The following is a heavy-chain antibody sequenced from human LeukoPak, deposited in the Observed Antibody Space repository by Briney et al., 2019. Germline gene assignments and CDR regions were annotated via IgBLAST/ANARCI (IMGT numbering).Heavy chain of an antibody. CDR1: GYSISSGYY. CDR3: ARDRRGFDWFDY. J-gene: IGHJ5*01. V-gene: IGHV4-38-2*02. D-gene: IGHD3-10*01. CDR2: IYHSGST. Sequence: SETLSLTCTVSGYSISSGYYWGWIRQPPGKGLEWIGSIYHSGSTYYNPSLKSRVTISVDTSKNQFSLKLSSVTAADTSVYYCARDRRGFDWFDYGGQGTLVTVSS.